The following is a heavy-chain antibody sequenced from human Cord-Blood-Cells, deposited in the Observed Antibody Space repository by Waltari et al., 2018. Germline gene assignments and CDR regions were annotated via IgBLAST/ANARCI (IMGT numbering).Heavy chain of an antibody. V-gene: IGHV3-23*01. CDR3: AKGPDCTGGVCYDY. Sequence: EVQLLESGGGLVQPGGSLRLSCAASGFTFSSDAMSWVPPAPGKGLEGFSAISGSGGSTYYADSVKGRFTISRDNSKNTLYLQMNSLRAEDTAVYYCAKGPDCTGGVCYDYWGQGTLVTVSS. D-gene: IGHD2-8*02. CDR2: ISGSGGST. CDR1: GFTFSSDA. J-gene: IGHJ4*02.